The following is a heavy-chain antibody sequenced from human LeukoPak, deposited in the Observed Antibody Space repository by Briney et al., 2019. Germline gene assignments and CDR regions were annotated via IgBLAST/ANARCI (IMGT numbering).Heavy chain of an antibody. Sequence: GGSLRLSGEASGLTARTNYMGGVRKAPGKGREWVSVIYSGGSTYYADSVKGRFTISRDNSKNTLYLQMNSLRAEDTAVYYCARWWGVTGFDPWGQGTLVTVSS. D-gene: IGHD3-10*01. CDR3: ARWWGVTGFDP. J-gene: IGHJ5*02. CDR1: GLTARTNY. V-gene: IGHV3-53*01. CDR2: IYSGGST.